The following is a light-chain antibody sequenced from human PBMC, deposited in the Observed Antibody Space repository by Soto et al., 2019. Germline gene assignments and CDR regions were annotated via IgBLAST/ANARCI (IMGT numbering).Light chain of an antibody. V-gene: IGKV3-15*01. J-gene: IGKJ5*01. CDR3: QQYYNWPYT. CDR2: GAS. Sequence: EIVLTQSPGILSLSPGERATLSCRASQSIRTTSLAWYQQRPGQAPRLLIYGASTRATGIPARFSGSGSGTEFTLTISSLQSEDFAVYYCQQYYNWPYTFGQGTRLEIK. CDR1: QSIRTTS.